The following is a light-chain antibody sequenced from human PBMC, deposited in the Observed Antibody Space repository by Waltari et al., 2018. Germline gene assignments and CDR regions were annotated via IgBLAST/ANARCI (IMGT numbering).Light chain of an antibody. CDR1: QDIKND. Sequence: VQMTQSPSSLSASAGDSVTITCRASQDIKNDLGWYQKKPDTAPKFLIHAASSLQSAVPSRFSGGGSGTNFTLTISSLQPEDFATYYCQQYNNWPRGWTFGQGTKVEIK. J-gene: IGKJ1*01. CDR3: QQYNNWPRGWT. V-gene: IGKV1-6*02. CDR2: AAS.